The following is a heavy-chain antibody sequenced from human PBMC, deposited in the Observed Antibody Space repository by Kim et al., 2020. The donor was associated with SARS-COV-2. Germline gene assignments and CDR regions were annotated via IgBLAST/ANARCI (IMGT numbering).Heavy chain of an antibody. CDR2: ISSSSSTI. V-gene: IGHV3-48*02. J-gene: IGHJ4*02. CDR3: ANTVMVKL. Sequence: GGTLRLSCAVSGFTFSSYSMNWVRQAPGKGLERVSYISSSSSTIYYADSVKGRFTISRDNTNNSLYLRMKSLRDEDTAVYYCANTVMVKLWGQGTLVTVSS. CDR1: GFTFSSYS. D-gene: IGHD5-18*01.